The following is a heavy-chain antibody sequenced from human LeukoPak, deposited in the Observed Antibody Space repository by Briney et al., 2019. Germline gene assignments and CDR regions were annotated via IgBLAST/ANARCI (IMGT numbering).Heavy chain of an antibody. D-gene: IGHD2/OR15-2a*01. J-gene: IGHJ6*03. V-gene: IGHV4-30-4*08. CDR1: GGSISSGDYY. CDR3: ARVRRESNMDV. CDR2: IYYSGST. Sequence: PSQTLSLTCTVSGGSISSGDYYWSWIRQPPGKGLEWIGYIYYSGSTNYNPSLKSRVTMSVDTSKNQFSLKLSSVTAADTAVYYCARVRRESNMDVWGKGTTVTVSS.